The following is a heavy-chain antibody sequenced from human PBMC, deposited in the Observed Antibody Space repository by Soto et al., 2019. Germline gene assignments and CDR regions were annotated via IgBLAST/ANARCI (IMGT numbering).Heavy chain of an antibody. CDR1: GFTFSSYE. Sequence: GGSLRLSCAASGFTFSSYEMNWVRQAPGKGLEWVSYISSSGSTIYYADSVKGRFTISRDNAKNSLYLQMNSLRAEDTAVYYCARDRGYDAHDYYYNAMDVWGQGTMVTVSS. CDR3: ARDRGYDAHDYYYNAMDV. J-gene: IGHJ6*02. D-gene: IGHD2-15*01. CDR2: ISSSGSTI. V-gene: IGHV3-48*03.